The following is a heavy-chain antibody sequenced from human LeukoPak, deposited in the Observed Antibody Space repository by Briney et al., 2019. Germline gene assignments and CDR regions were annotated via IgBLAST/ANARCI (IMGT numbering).Heavy chain of an antibody. CDR1: GFTFSSYD. CDR2: ISAAGDT. D-gene: IGHD2-21*02. V-gene: IGHV3-13*01. CDR3: VALGDRIY. Sequence: PGGSLRLSCAASGFTFSSYDMHWVRQATVKGLEWVSAISAAGDTYYLDSVKGRFTISRENAKNSLYLQMNSLRAGDTAVYYCVALGDRIYWGQGALVTVSS. J-gene: IGHJ4*02.